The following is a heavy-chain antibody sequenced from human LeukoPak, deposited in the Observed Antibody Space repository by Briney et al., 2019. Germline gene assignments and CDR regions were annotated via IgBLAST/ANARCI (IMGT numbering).Heavy chain of an antibody. J-gene: IGHJ1*01. CDR3: ASYCSGGSCYPVPNAEYFQH. CDR2: IIPSFGTA. V-gene: IGHV1-69*13. D-gene: IGHD2-15*01. CDR1: GGTFSSYA. Sequence: SVTVSCKASGGTFSSYAISWVRQAPGQGLEWMGGIIPSFGTANYAQKFQGRVTITADESTSTAYMELGSMRSEDTAVYYCASYCSGGSCYPVPNAEYFQHWGQGTLVTV.